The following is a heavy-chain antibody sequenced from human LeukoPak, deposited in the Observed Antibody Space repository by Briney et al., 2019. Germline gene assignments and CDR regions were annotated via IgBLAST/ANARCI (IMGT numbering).Heavy chain of an antibody. D-gene: IGHD1-26*01. J-gene: IGHJ4*02. V-gene: IGHV3-48*03. CDR3: ARGGSGTYGAYFDY. CDR2: ISSSGSTI. CDR1: GFTFSSYE. Sequence: GGSLRLSCAASGFTFSSYEMNWVRQAPGKGLEWVSYISSSGSTIYYADSVKGRFTISRDNAKQSLYLQMNSLRAEDTAVYYCARGGSGTYGAYFDYWGKGTLVSVSS.